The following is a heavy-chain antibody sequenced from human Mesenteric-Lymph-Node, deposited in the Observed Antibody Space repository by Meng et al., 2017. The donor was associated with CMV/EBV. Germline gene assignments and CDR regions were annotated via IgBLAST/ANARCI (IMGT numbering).Heavy chain of an antibody. J-gene: IGHJ4*02. CDR2: IYWNDDK. CDR1: GFSLSTSGEG. V-gene: IGHV2-5*01. CDR3: AHSLPQVTVAGEFDY. D-gene: IGHD6-13*01. Sequence: SGPTLVKPTQTLTLTCTFSGFSLSTSGEGVGWIRQPPGKALEWLALIYWNDDKRYSPSLKSRLTITKDTSKNQVILTMTNMDPVDTATYYCAHSLPQVTVAGEFDYWGQGTLVTVSS.